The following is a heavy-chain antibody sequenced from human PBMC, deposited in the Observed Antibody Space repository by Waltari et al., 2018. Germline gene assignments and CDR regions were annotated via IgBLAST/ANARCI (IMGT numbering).Heavy chain of an antibody. J-gene: IGHJ4*02. V-gene: IGHV1-18*04. CDR2: ISPYNGVT. D-gene: IGHD1-26*01. Sequence: QVQLVQSAAEVKKPGASLKASCKASGYTFNNSAVSWVRQAPGQGLEWMGWISPYNGVTTYAEKFQGRVTMTTDTSTTTAYMELRSLRSDDTAVYYCARWTAGVGASRGFDLWGQGTLVTVSS. CDR1: GYTFNNSA. CDR3: ARWTAGVGASRGFDL.